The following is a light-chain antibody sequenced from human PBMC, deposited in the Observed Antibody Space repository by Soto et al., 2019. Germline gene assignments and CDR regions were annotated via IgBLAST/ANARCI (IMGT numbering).Light chain of an antibody. CDR3: QQRSNWPATYT. CDR2: AAS. J-gene: IGKJ2*01. V-gene: IGKV3-11*01. Sequence: VLTQSPATLSLSPGDTATLSCRARQGVISYLSWYQQKPGKAPRLLIYAASTRASGIPARFSGSGSGTDFTLTISSLEPEDFAVYYCQQRSNWPATYTFGQGTRLEIK. CDR1: QGVISY.